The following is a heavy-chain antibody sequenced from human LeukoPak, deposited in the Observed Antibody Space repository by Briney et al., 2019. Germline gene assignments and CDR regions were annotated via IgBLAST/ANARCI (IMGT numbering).Heavy chain of an antibody. J-gene: IGHJ4*02. CDR3: ARESRLGYFDY. V-gene: IGHV4-59*01. CDR1: GGSISSYY. D-gene: IGHD2-2*01. CDR2: IYYSGST. Sequence: SETLSLTCTVSGGSISSYYWSWIRQPPGKGLEWIGYIYYSGSTNYNPSLKSRVTISVDTSTNHFSLKLSSVTAADTAVYYCARESRLGYFDYWGQGTLVTVSS.